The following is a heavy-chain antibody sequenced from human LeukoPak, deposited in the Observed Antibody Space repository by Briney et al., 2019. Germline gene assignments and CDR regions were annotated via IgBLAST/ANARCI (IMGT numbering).Heavy chain of an antibody. D-gene: IGHD3-10*01. J-gene: IGHJ4*02. Sequence: GGSLRLSCAPSGFTFSSDGMHWVREAPGKGVERVAVIWYDGSNKYSADSVKGRFTISRDNSKNTLYLQMNSLRAEDTAVYYCARDYYGSGNLGNWGQGTLVTVSS. V-gene: IGHV3-33*01. CDR2: IWYDGSNK. CDR1: GFTFSSDG. CDR3: ARDYYGSGNLGN.